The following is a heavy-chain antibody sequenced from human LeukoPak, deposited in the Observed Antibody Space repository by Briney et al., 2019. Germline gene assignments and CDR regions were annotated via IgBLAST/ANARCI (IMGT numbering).Heavy chain of an antibody. J-gene: IGHJ4*02. D-gene: IGHD2-2*01. CDR2: INHSGST. CDR1: GGSFSGYY. Sequence: KSSETLSLTCAVYGGSFSGYYWSWIRQPPGKGLEWIGEINHSGSTNYNPSLKSRVTISVDTSKNQFSLKLSSVTAADTAVYYCARGRGGSSLDYFDYWGQGTLVTVSS. V-gene: IGHV4-34*01. CDR3: ARGRGGSSLDYFDY.